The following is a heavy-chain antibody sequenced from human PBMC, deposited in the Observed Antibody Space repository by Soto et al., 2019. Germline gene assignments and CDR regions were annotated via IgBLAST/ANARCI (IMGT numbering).Heavy chain of an antibody. CDR2: ISAYNGNT. CDR3: ARDLAGRIDY. D-gene: IGHD6-25*01. CDR1: GYTFSSYG. Sequence: GAPVKVSCKAFGYTFSSYGIRWGRQAPGQGLEWMGWISAYNGNTNYAQKLQGRVTMTTDTSTSTAYMELRSLRSDDTAVYYCARDLAGRIDYWGQGTLVTVSS. V-gene: IGHV1-18*01. J-gene: IGHJ4*02.